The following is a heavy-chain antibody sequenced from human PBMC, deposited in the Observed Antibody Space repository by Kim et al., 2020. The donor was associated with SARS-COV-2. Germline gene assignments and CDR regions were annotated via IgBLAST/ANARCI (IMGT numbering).Heavy chain of an antibody. V-gene: IGHV1-69*01. Sequence: NYAQKFLGRVTITADESTSTAYLEVNNFRSDDTSVYYCARWEVAFFYGLDVWGQGTTVAVSS. J-gene: IGHJ6*02. D-gene: IGHD3-3*02. CDR3: ARWEVAFFYGLDV.